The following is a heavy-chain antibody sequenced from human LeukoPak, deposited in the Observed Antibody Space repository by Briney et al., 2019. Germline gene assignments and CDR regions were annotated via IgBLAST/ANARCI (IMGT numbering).Heavy chain of an antibody. J-gene: IGHJ4*02. Sequence: GGSLRLSCAASGFTVSSNYISWVRQAPGKGLEWVSVIYSGGSTYYADSVKGRFTISRDNSKNTPYLQMNSLRAEDTAVYYCARGIITMVRGVYFDYWGQGTLVTVSS. CDR2: IYSGGST. CDR3: ARGIITMVRGVYFDY. CDR1: GFTVSSNY. V-gene: IGHV3-66*01. D-gene: IGHD3-10*01.